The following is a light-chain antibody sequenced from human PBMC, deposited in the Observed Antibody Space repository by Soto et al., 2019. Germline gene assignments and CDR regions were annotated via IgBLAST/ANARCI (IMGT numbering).Light chain of an antibody. CDR3: QQYNNWPWRFT. CDR1: QSVSSN. V-gene: IGKV3-15*01. CDR2: GAS. J-gene: IGKJ3*01. Sequence: EIVMTQSPATLSVSPGERATLSCRASQSVSSNLAWYQQKPGQAPRLLIYGASTRATGIPARFSGSGSGTEFTLTISSLQSEDFAVYYGQQYNNWPWRFTFGPGTKVDIK.